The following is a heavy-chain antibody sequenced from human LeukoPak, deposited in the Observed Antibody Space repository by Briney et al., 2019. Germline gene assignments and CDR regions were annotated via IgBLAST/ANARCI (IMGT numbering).Heavy chain of an antibody. CDR2: LYYSGSA. D-gene: IGHD3-16*02. CDR1: GGSISSNNYY. CDR3: ARTYDYIWGSFRSHSFDS. Sequence: PSETLSLTCTVSGGSISSNNYYWGWIRQPPGKGLEWIGSLYYSGSAYYNPSLKSRVTISVDASKNQFSLKLSSVTAADTGVYYCARTYDYIWGSFRSHSFDSWSQGTLVTVSS. V-gene: IGHV4-39*01. J-gene: IGHJ4*02.